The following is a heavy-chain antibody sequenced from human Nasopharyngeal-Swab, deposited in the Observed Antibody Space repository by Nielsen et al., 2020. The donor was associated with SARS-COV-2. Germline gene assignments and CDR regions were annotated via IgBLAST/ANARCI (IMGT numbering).Heavy chain of an antibody. CDR1: GGSISSYY. Sequence: GSLRLSCTVSGGSISSYYWSWIRQPPGKGLEWIGYIYYSGSTNYNPSLKSRVTISVDTSKNQFSLKLSSVTAADTAVYYCARSVVVPVLPQYYFDYWGQGTLVTVSS. CDR3: ARSVVVPVLPQYYFDY. D-gene: IGHD2-2*01. V-gene: IGHV4-59*12. J-gene: IGHJ4*02. CDR2: IYYSGST.